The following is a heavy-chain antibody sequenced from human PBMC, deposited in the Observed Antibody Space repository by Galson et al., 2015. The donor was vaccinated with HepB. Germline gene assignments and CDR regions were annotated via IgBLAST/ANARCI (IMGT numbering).Heavy chain of an antibody. CDR2: ISGSGGST. D-gene: IGHD3-22*01. CDR1: GFTFSSYA. J-gene: IGHJ4*02. Sequence: SLRLSCAASGFTFSSYAMSWVRQAPGKGLEWVSAISGSGGSTYYADSVKGRFTISRDNSKNTLYLQMNSLRAEDTAVYYCAKDSSLPLHYYDSSGYDSPFFDYWGQGTLVTVSS. CDR3: AKDSSLPLHYYDSSGYDSPFFDY. V-gene: IGHV3-23*01.